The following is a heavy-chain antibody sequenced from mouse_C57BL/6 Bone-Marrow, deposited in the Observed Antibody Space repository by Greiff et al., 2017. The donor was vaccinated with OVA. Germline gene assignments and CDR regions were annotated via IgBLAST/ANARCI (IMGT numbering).Heavy chain of an antibody. V-gene: IGHV1-50*01. J-gene: IGHJ2*01. Sequence: VQLQQPGAELVKPGASVKLSCKASGYTFTSYWMQWVKQRPGQGLEWIGEIDPSDSYTNYNQKVKGKATLTVDTSSSTAYMQLSSLTSEDSAVYYCARGGIYYYGKEDFDYWGQGTTLTVSS. CDR1: GYTFTSYW. CDR3: ARGGIYYYGKEDFDY. D-gene: IGHD1-1*01. CDR2: IDPSDSYT.